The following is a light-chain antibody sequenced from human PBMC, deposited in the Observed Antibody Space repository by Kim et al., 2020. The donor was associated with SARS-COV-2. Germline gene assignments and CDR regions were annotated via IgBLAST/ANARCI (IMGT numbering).Light chain of an antibody. CDR1: QSVSSRY. V-gene: IGKV3-20*01. Sequence: ETVLTQSPGTLSLSPGERATLSCRASQSVSSRYLAWYQQKPGQAPRLLIYAASSRATGIPDRFSGSGSGTDFTLTISRLEPEDFAVYYCQQHDNSPSWTFCQGTKVDIK. CDR2: AAS. CDR3: QQHDNSPSWT. J-gene: IGKJ1*01.